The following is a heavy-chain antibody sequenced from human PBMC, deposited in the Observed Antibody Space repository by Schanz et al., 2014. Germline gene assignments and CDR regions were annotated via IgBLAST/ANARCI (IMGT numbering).Heavy chain of an antibody. D-gene: IGHD3-10*01. J-gene: IGHJ4*02. CDR3: AKYRGYYRVSGSYRELEY. CDR1: GFSFSDYY. CDR2: INTGSNYI. V-gene: IGHV3-11*03. Sequence: QVHLLESGGGLVEPGGSLRLSCAASGFSFSDYYMSWIRQAPGKGLEWISFINTGSNYINYADSVKGRFTISRDNSKNTLYLQMNSLRPEDTAVYYCAKYRGYYRVSGSYRELEYWGQGTLVTGSS.